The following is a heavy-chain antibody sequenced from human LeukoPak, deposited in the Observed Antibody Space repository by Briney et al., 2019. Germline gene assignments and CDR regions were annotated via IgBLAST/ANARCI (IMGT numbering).Heavy chain of an antibody. J-gene: IGHJ4*02. D-gene: IGHD5-18*01. CDR2: INPSGGST. Sequence: ASVKVSCKPSGYTFTSYALSWVRQAPGQGLEWMGIINPSGGSTSYAQKFQGRVTMTRDTSTSTVYMELSSLRSEDTAVYYCASIGYSYGTHQFDYWGQGTLVTVSS. V-gene: IGHV1-46*03. CDR3: ASIGYSYGTHQFDY. CDR1: GYTFTSYA.